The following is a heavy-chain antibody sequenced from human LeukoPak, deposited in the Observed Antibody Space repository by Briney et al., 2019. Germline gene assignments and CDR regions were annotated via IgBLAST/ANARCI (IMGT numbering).Heavy chain of an antibody. V-gene: IGHV4-30-2*01. CDR2: ISHSESA. D-gene: IGHD4-11*01. CDR1: GGSISSGANY. Sequence: TLSLTCTVSGGSISSGANYWSWIGQPPGRGLEWIGYISHSESAYYSPSLESRITISVDRSKNLFSLKLKSVTAADTAIYYCARDGGTTSNPSHDTFAIWGQGIMVAVSS. CDR3: ARDGGTTSNPSHDTFAI. J-gene: IGHJ3*02.